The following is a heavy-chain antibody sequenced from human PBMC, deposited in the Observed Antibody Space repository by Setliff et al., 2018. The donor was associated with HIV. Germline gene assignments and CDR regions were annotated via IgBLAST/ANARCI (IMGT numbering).Heavy chain of an antibody. CDR3: ARQASYVLDP. Sequence: GESLKISCKVSGYSSTKYWIGWVRQMPGKGLEWMGLIYPGGSDIRYSPSFQGQVTISADKSISTAYLQWSSLKASDTAVYYCARQASYVLDPWGQGTLVTVSS. V-gene: IGHV5-51*01. D-gene: IGHD1-26*01. J-gene: IGHJ5*02. CDR1: GYSSTKYW. CDR2: IYPGGSDI.